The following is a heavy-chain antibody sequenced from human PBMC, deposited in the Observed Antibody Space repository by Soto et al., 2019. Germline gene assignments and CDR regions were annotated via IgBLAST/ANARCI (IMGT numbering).Heavy chain of an antibody. Sequence: QLQLQESGSGLVKPSQTLSLTCAVSGGSISSGGYSWSWIRQPPGKGLEWIGYIYHSGSTYYNPSLKSRVIISVDRSKNQFSLKLSSVTAADTAVYYCARVSVDTAMASFDAFDIWGQGTMVTVSS. CDR3: ARVSVDTAMASFDAFDI. V-gene: IGHV4-30-2*01. CDR1: GGSISSGGYS. J-gene: IGHJ3*02. D-gene: IGHD5-18*01. CDR2: IYHSGST.